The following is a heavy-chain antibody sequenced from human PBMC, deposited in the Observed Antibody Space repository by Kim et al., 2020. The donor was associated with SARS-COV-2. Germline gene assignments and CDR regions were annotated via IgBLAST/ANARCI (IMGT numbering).Heavy chain of an antibody. CDR2: IYYSGST. V-gene: IGHV4-31*03. J-gene: IGHJ3*02. Sequence: SETLSLTCTVSGGSISSGGFYWSWIRQHPGKGLEWIGYIYYSGSTYYNPSLKSRVTISVDTSKNQFSLKLSSVTAADTAVYYCARAQGRTIFGVVIIVNAFDIWGQGTMVTVSS. CDR1: GGSISSGGFY. CDR3: ARAQGRTIFGVVIIVNAFDI. D-gene: IGHD3-3*01.